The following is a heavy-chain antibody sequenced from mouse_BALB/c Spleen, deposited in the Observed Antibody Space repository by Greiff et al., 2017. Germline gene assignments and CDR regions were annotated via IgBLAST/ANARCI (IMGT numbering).Heavy chain of an antibody. J-gene: IGHJ1*01. CDR3: ARTTVVRYWYFDV. V-gene: IGHV5-12-1*01. D-gene: IGHD1-1*01. CDR1: GFDFSSYD. CDR2: ISSGGGST. Sequence: EVKLVESGGGLVKPGGSLKLSCAASGFDFSSYDMSWVRQTPEKRLEWVAYISSGGGSTYYPDTVKGRFTISRDNAKNTLYLQMSSLKSEDTAMYYCARTTVVRYWYFDVWGAGTTVTVSS.